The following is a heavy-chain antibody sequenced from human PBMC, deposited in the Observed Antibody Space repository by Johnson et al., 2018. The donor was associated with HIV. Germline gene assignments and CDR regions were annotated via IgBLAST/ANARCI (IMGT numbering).Heavy chain of an antibody. Sequence: EVQLVESGGGLIQSGGSLRLSCAASGFTVSRNYMSWVRQAPGKGLEWVSVIYSDDMTYYADSVKGRFTISRVNSKNTLYLQMNSLRAEDTAVYYCARETRSAAAGHGAFDVWGQGTIVTVSS. CDR2: IYSDDMT. V-gene: IGHV3-53*01. CDR3: ARETRSAAAGHGAFDV. D-gene: IGHD6-13*01. J-gene: IGHJ3*01. CDR1: GFTVSRNY.